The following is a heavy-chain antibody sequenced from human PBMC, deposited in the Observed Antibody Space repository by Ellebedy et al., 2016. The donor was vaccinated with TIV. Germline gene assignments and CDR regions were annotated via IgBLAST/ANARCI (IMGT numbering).Heavy chain of an antibody. CDR3: VRVSRSGNYPG. V-gene: IGHV3-48*02. J-gene: IGHJ4*02. D-gene: IGHD1-26*01. CDR1: GFTFSSYD. Sequence: GESLKISXAASGFTFSSYDMNWVRQAPGKGLEWVSYIVSGSDTIYYADSVKGRFTISRDNAKNSLYLQMNSLREEDTAIYYCVRVSRSGNYPGWGQGTLVTVSS. CDR2: IVSGSDTI.